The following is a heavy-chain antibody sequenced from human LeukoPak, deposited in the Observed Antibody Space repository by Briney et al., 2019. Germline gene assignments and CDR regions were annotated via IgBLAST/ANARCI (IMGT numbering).Heavy chain of an antibody. CDR1: GGSISSYY. J-gene: IGHJ4*02. CDR3: AGHVEMATIGDY. V-gene: IGHV4-59*01. Sequence: SETLSLTCTVSGGSISSYYWSWIRRPPGKGLEWIGYIYYSGSTNYNPSLKSRVTISVDTSKNQFSLKLSSVTAADTAVYYCAGHVEMATIGDYWGQGTLVTVST. D-gene: IGHD5-24*01. CDR2: IYYSGST.